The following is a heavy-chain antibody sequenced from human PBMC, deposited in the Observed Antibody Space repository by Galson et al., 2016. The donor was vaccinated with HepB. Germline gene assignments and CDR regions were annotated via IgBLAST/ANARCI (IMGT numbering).Heavy chain of an antibody. V-gene: IGHV3-53*01. CDR2: IYSAGSGGST. Sequence: SLRLSCAASGFTVSHHYMTWVRQAPGKGLEWVSVIYSAGSGGSTFYADSVKGRFTISRDNSKNTLHLQMNSLGAEDTAIYYCAKGKERWCSNGVCYPLDQWGQGTLVTVAS. D-gene: IGHD2-8*01. CDR1: GFTVSHHY. CDR3: AKGKERWCSNGVCYPLDQ. J-gene: IGHJ4*02.